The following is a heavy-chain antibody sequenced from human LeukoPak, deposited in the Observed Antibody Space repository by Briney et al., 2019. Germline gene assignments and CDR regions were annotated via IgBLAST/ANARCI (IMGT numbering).Heavy chain of an antibody. CDR1: GFTFSSYS. D-gene: IGHD6-19*01. CDR3: AKDRQWLESYFDY. J-gene: IGHJ4*02. CDR2: ISSSSYI. V-gene: IGHV3-21*04. Sequence: GGSLRLSCAASGFTFSSYSMNWVCQAPGKGLEWVSSISSSSYIYYADSVKGRFTISRDNAKNSLYLQMNSLRAEDTAVYYCAKDRQWLESYFDYWGQGTLVTVSS.